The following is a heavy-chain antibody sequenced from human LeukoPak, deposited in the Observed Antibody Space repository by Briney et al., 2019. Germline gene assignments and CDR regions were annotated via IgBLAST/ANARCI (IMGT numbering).Heavy chain of an antibody. CDR3: ARKELGSGSDNRVRWFDP. Sequence: PSETLSLTCAVYGGSFSGYYWSWIRQPPGEGLEWIGEINHSGSTNYNPSLKSRVTISVDTSKNQFSLKLSSVTAADTAVYYCARKELGSGSDNRVRWFDPWGQGTLVTVSS. V-gene: IGHV4-34*01. CDR1: GGSFSGYY. CDR2: INHSGST. J-gene: IGHJ5*02. D-gene: IGHD6-19*01.